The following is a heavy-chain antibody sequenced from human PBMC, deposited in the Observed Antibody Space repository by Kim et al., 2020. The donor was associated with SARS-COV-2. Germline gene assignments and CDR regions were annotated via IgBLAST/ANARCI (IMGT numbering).Heavy chain of an antibody. D-gene: IGHD3-3*01. J-gene: IGHJ6*02. V-gene: IGHV3-23*01. CDR3: AKLFSSNDFWSGYYQQIYYYYYGMDV. CDR1: GFTFSSYA. CDR2: ISGSGGST. Sequence: GGSLRLSCAASGFTFSSYAMSWVRQAPGKGLEWVSAISGSGGSTYYADSVKGRFTISRDNSKNTLYLQMNSLRAEDTAVYYCAKLFSSNDFWSGYYQQIYYYYYGMDVWGQGTTVTVSS.